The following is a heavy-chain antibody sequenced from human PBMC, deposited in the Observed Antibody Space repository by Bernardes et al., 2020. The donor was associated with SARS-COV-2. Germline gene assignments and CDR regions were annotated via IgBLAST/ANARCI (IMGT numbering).Heavy chain of an antibody. CDR2: IDYSGST. CDR1: GGSISSSY. Sequence: SETLSLTCTVFGGSISSSYYSWIRQPPGKGLEWIGQIDYSGSTDYNPSLKSRVTISRDMSKNHFSLRLSSVTAADTAVYYCARHQYSGDLAYWGQGILVTVSS. V-gene: IGHV4-59*08. D-gene: IGHD1-26*01. CDR3: ARHQYSGDLAY. J-gene: IGHJ4*02.